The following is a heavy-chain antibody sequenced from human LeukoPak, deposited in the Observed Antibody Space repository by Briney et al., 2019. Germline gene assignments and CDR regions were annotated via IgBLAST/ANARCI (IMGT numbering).Heavy chain of an antibody. CDR2: IRFDGGYK. CDR1: GFTFSSYG. D-gene: IGHD3-22*01. V-gene: IGHV3-30*02. CDR3: AKDLPYYYDSSGGGDYFDY. J-gene: IGHJ4*02. Sequence: GGSLRLSCAASGFTFSSYGMHWVRQAPGKGLEWVAFIRFDGGYKYYADSVKGRFTISRDNSKNTLYLQMNSLRAEDTAVYYCAKDLPYYYDSSGGGDYFDYWGQGTLVTVSS.